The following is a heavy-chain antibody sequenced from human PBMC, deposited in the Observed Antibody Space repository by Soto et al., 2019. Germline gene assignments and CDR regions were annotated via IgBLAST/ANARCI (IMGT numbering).Heavy chain of an antibody. CDR3: ARDCSPPPYSYYYYYGMDV. J-gene: IGHJ6*02. CDR2: INPNSGGT. D-gene: IGHD1-26*01. Sequence: ASVKVSCKASGYTFTGYYMHWVRQAPGQGLEWMGWINPNSGGTNYAQKVQGRVTMTRDTSISTAYMELSRLRSDDTAVYYCARDCSPPPYSYYYYYGMDVWGQGTTVTVS. CDR1: GYTFTGYY. V-gene: IGHV1-2*02.